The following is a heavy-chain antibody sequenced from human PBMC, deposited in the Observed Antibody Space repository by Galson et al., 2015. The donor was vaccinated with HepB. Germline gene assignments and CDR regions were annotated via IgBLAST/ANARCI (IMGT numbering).Heavy chain of an antibody. CDR1: GGSFSGYY. J-gene: IGHJ4*02. D-gene: IGHD3-22*01. Sequence: ETLSLTCAVYGGSFSGYYWSWIRQPPGKGLEWIGEINHSGSTNYNPSLKSRVTISGDTSKNQFSLKLTSVTAADTAVYYCARDPVQDSSVSYLWGQGTLVTVSS. V-gene: IGHV4-34*01. CDR2: INHSGST. CDR3: ARDPVQDSSVSYL.